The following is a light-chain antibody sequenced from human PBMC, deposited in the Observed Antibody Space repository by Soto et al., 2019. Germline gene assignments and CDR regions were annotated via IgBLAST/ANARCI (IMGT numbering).Light chain of an antibody. CDR1: QDITNY. V-gene: IGKV1-33*01. CDR3: QQYNNLPFT. Sequence: DIPLTQSPSSLSASVGDRVTITCQASQDITNYLNWYQQKPGKAPKLLIYDASNLETGVPSRFTGGGSGTDFTFTITNLQPEDIATYYCQQYNNLPFTFGPGTKVDF. J-gene: IGKJ3*01. CDR2: DAS.